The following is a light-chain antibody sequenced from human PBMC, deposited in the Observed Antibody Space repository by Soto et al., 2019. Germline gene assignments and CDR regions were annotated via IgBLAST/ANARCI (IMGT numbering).Light chain of an antibody. CDR2: AAS. CDR1: QDISNY. CDR3: QQANSFPIT. V-gene: IGKV1-12*01. J-gene: IGKJ5*01. Sequence: DIQLTQSPSSLSASVGDRVTITCRASQDISNYLNWYQQMPGKAPKLLIYAASSLQSGVPSRFSGSGSGTDFTLTISSLQPEDCAIYFCQQANSFPITFGQGTRLEIK.